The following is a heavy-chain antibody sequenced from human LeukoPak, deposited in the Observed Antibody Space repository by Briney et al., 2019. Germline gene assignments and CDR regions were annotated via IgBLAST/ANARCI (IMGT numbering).Heavy chain of an antibody. CDR2: IRYDGSNK. J-gene: IGHJ4*02. CDR3: ARGWIQLWFDFDY. Sequence: GGSLRLSCAASGFTFSSYGIHWVRQAPGKGLEWVAFIRYDGSNKYYADSVKGRFTISRDNSKNTLYLQMNSLRAEDTAVYYCARGWIQLWFDFDYWGQGTLVTVSS. D-gene: IGHD5-18*01. CDR1: GFTFSSYG. V-gene: IGHV3-30*02.